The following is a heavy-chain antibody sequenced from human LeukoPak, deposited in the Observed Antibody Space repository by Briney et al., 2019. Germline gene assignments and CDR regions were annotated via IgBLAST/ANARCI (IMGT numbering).Heavy chain of an antibody. D-gene: IGHD6-6*01. V-gene: IGHV4-30-4*08. CDR3: ARHNGAARALGY. CDR2: IYYSGST. CDR1: GGSISSGDYY. J-gene: IGHJ4*02. Sequence: PSQTLSLTCTVSGGSISSGDYYWSWIRQPPGKGLEWIGYIYYSGSTYYNPSLKSRVTISVDTSKNQFSLKLSSVTAADTAVYYCARHNGAARALGYWGQGTLVTVSS.